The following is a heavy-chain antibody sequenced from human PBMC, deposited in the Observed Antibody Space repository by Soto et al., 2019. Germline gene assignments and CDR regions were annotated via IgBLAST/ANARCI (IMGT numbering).Heavy chain of an antibody. CDR1: GFSFSSFA. D-gene: IGHD1-26*01. Sequence: EVLLLESGGGLVQPGGSLRLSCEASGFSFSSFAMNWVRQAPGKGLEWVSAIGDSGASTYYADSVKGRFTISRDNSRNTLYLQLNSLRAEDTAVYDCAKGVELDVWGNGTMVTVSS. J-gene: IGHJ6*04. CDR2: IGDSGAST. V-gene: IGHV3-23*01. CDR3: AKGVELDV.